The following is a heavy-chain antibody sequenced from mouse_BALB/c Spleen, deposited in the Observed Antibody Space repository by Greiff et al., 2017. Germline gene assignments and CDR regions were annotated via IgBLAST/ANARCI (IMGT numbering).Heavy chain of an antibody. CDR2: IDPANGNT. CDR3: ARAYDGYFYYAMDY. D-gene: IGHD2-3*01. Sequence: EVKLQESGAELVKPGASVKLSCTASGFNIKDTYMHWVKQRPEQGLEWIGRIDPANGNTKYDPKFQGKATITADTSSNTAYLQLSSLTSEDTAVYYCARAYDGYFYYAMDYWGQGTSVTVSS. V-gene: IGHV14-3*02. J-gene: IGHJ4*01. CDR1: GFNIKDTY.